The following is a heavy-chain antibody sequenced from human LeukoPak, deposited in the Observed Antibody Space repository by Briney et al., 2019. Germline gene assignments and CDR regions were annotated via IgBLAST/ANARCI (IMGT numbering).Heavy chain of an antibody. V-gene: IGHV3-48*02. CDR1: GFTVSNKY. CDR2: ISGNSSKI. Sequence: GGSLRLSCAASGFTVSNKYMSWVRQAPGKGLEWLSYISGNSSKISYADSVKGRFTTSRDNAKNSQYLQMNSLRDEDTAVYYCARGTMMNWGQGTLVTVSS. CDR3: ARGTMMN. J-gene: IGHJ4*02. D-gene: IGHD3-22*01.